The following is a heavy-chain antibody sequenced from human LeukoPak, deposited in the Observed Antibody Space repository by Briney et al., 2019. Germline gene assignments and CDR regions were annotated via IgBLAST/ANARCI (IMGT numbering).Heavy chain of an antibody. J-gene: IGHJ4*02. D-gene: IGHD1-26*01. CDR3: AKVRSCRNYFDY. CDR2: ISYDGSNK. CDR1: GFTFSSYG. V-gene: IGHV3-30*18. Sequence: GRSLRLSCAASGFTFSSYGMHWVRQAPGKGLEWVAVISYDGSNKYYADSVKGRFTISRDNSKNTLYLQMNSLRAEDTAVYYCAKVRSCRNYFDYWGQGTLVTVSS.